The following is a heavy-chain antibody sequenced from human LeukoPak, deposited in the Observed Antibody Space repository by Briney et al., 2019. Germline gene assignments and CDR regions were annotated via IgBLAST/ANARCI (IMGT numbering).Heavy chain of an antibody. D-gene: IGHD4-23*01. CDR3: ARQGYSGHSQGAADY. V-gene: IGHV1-18*01. CDR1: GYTFINHG. J-gene: IGHJ4*02. CDR2: ISAYNGNA. Sequence: ASVKVSCKASGYTFINHGISWVRQAPGQGLEWMGWISAYNGNAKYPQRFQGRVTMTTDTSTSTAYMELRSLRSDDTAVYYCARQGYSGHSQGAADYWGQGTLVTVSS.